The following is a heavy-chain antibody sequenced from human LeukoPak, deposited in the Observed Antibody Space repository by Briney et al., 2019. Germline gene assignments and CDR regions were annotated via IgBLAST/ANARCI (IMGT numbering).Heavy chain of an antibody. D-gene: IGHD2-2*02. CDR2: IKYDGSMI. J-gene: IGHJ6*03. CDR3: ARVACSSTSCYSKYYYYYMDV. CDR1: GFTFSTYW. Sequence: GGSLRLSCAASGFTFSTYWMHWVRQAPGKGLVWVSRIKYDGSMITYGDSVKGRFSISRDNAKNTVDLQMNSLRAEDTAVYYCARVACSSTSCYSKYYYYYMDVWGKGTTVTVSS. V-gene: IGHV3-74*01.